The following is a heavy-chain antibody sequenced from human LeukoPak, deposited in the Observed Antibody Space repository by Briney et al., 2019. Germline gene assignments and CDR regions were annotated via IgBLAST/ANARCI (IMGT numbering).Heavy chain of an antibody. Sequence: GGSLRLSCAASGFTFSSNSMSWVRQAPGKGLEWVSSISSSSSYIYYADSVKGRFTISRDNAKNSLYLQMNSLRAEDTAVYYCAADKRGYTTIDYWGQGTLVTVSS. CDR3: AADKRGYTTIDY. V-gene: IGHV3-21*01. CDR1: GFTFSSNS. J-gene: IGHJ4*02. D-gene: IGHD5-18*01. CDR2: ISSSSSYI.